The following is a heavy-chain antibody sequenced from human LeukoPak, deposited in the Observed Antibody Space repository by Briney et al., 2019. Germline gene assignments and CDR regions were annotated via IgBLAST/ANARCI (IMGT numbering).Heavy chain of an antibody. CDR2: ISGSTDVT. CDR1: GFTFSSSA. Sequence: GGSLRLSCAASGFTFSSSAMSWVRQAPGKGLEWVSDISGSTDVTYYADSVKGRFIISRDNSKNTLYLQMNSLRAEDTAVYYCAKAELGVDTFFDYWGQGTLVTVSS. V-gene: IGHV3-23*01. D-gene: IGHD3-3*01. CDR3: AKAELGVDTFFDY. J-gene: IGHJ4*02.